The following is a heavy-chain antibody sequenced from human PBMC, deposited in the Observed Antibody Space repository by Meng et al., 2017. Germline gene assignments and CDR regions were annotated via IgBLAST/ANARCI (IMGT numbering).Heavy chain of an antibody. J-gene: IGHJ4*02. CDR2: IIPIFGTA. Sequence: QVPPWQPGAWVKKPGSSVKVPCKAFGGTFISYAISWLRQAPGQGLEWMGGIIPIFGTANYAQKFQGRVAITADESTSTAYMELSSLRSEDTAVYYCASNDGTGDRTGGDYWGQGTLVTVSS. V-gene: IGHV1-69*01. CDR3: ASNDGTGDRTGGDY. CDR1: GGTFISYA. D-gene: IGHD7-27*01.